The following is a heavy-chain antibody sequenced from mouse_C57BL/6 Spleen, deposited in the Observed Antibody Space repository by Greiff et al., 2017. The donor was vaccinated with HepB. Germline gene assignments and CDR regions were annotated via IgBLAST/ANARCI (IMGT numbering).Heavy chain of an antibody. CDR3: ARRAY. CDR1: GYTFTDYY. Sequence: EVQLQQSGPELVKPGASVKISCKASGYTFTDYYMNWVKQSHGKSLEWIGDINPNNGGTSYNQKFKGKATLTLDKSSSTAYMELRSLTSEDSAVYYCARRAYWGQGTLVTVSA. CDR2: INPNNGGT. V-gene: IGHV1-26*01. J-gene: IGHJ3*01.